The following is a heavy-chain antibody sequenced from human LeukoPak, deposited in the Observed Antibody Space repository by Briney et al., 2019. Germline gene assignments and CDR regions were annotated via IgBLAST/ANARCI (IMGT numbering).Heavy chain of an antibody. V-gene: IGHV3-7*01. CDR3: ARNAPTIFGVVYYYYYGMDV. CDR1: GFTFSSYW. D-gene: IGHD3-3*01. J-gene: IGHJ6*02. CDR2: IKQDGSEK. Sequence: PGGSLRLSCAASGFTFSSYWMSWVRQAPGKGLEWVANIKQDGSEKYYVDSVKGRFTISRDNAKNSLYLQMNSLRAEDTAVYYCARNAPTIFGVVYYYYYGMDVWGQGTTVTVSS.